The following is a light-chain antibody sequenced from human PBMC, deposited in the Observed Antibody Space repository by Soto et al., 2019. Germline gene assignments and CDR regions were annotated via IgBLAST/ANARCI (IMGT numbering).Light chain of an antibody. CDR1: SSNIGSNT. CDR2: SND. Sequence: QSVLTQAPSASGTPGQRVTISCSGSSSNIGSNTVTWYQQVPGTAPKLLIYSNDQRPSGVTDRFSGSKSGTSASLAIAWLQSEDEADYYCAAWDDSLNGWVVGGGTKLTVL. V-gene: IGLV1-44*01. J-gene: IGLJ3*02. CDR3: AAWDDSLNGWV.